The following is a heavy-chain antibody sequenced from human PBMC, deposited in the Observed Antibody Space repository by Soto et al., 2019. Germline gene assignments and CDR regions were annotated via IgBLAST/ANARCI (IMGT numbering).Heavy chain of an antibody. J-gene: IGHJ4*02. CDR3: ARSDYYEDTGKFAI. CDR2: ISGKNGNT. V-gene: IGHV1-18*04. CDR1: GYKFSDFG. D-gene: IGHD4-17*01. Sequence: GSSVKVSCKASGYKFSDFGITWVRQAPGQGLEWMGWISGKNGNTNYAQKVQGRVTLTADTSTGTAYMEMRALTSDDTGIYYCARSDYYEDTGKFAIWGQRTPVTVSS.